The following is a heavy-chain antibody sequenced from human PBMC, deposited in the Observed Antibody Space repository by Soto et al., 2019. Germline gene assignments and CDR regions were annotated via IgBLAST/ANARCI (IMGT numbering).Heavy chain of an antibody. CDR1: GFTVNNIF. CDR2: ISSDGST. V-gene: IGHV3-66*01. J-gene: IGHJ4*02. Sequence: EVQVVESGGGLVQPGGSLRLSCAVSGFTVNNIFMTWVRQAPGKGLEWVSVISSDGSTYYADSVKGRFTISRDNSKNTLLLEMRSLRAGDTAVYYCARDTFGGSYDFWHGGQGTLVTVSS. CDR3: ARDTFGGSYDFWH. D-gene: IGHD3-3*01.